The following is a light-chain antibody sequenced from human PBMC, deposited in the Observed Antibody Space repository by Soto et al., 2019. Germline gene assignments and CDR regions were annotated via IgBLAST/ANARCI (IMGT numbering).Light chain of an antibody. CDR3: QQSYSTPRT. CDR2: AAS. CDR1: QRSSSY. J-gene: IGKJ1*01. V-gene: IGKV1-39*01. Sequence: DIQMSQYPSAMSATVGDRGTITCRARQRSSSYRNWYQQKPGKAPKLLIYAASSLQSGVPSRFSGSGSGTDFTLTISSLLLEDFATCYCQQSYSTPRTFGQGTKVDIK.